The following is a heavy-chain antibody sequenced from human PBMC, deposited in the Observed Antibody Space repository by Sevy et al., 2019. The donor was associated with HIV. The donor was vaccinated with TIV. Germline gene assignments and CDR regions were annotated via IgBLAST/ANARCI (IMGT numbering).Heavy chain of an antibody. CDR3: AKEGPGYNYDSSGSFDY. CDR2: ISGSAFNI. CDR1: GFTFSTYA. V-gene: IGHV3-23*01. Sequence: GGSLRLSCAASGFTFSTYAMSWVRQTPGKGLQWVSAISGSAFNIYYADSVKGRLTISRDNSKNTLYLQMNSLRAEDTAVYYCAKEGPGYNYDSSGSFDYWGQGTLVTVSS. D-gene: IGHD3-22*01. J-gene: IGHJ4*02.